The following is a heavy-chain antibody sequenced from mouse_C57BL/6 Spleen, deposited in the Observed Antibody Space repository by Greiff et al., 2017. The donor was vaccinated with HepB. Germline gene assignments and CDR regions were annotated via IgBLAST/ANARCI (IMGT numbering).Heavy chain of an antibody. CDR3: ARGVNYDYDYYAMDY. CDR2: IDPSDSYT. J-gene: IGHJ4*01. V-gene: IGHV1-50*01. CDR1: GYTFTSYW. Sequence: VQLQQPGAELVKPGASVKLSCKASGYTFTSYWMQWVKQRPGQGLEWIGEIDPSDSYTNYNQKFKGKATLTVDTSSSTAYMQLSSLTSEDSAVYYCARGVNYDYDYYAMDYWGQGTSVTVSS. D-gene: IGHD2-4*01.